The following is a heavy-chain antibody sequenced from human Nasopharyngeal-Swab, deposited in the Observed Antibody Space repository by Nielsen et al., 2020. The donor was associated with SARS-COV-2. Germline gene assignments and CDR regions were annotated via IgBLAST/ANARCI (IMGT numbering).Heavy chain of an antibody. V-gene: IGHV3-30*04. CDR3: ARTPGSDDAFDI. Sequence: GESLKISCAASGFTFSSYAMHWVRQAPGKGLEWVAVISYDGSNKYYADSVKGRFTISRDNSKNTLYLQMNSLRAEDTAVYYCARTPGSDDAFDIWGQGTMVTVSS. CDR1: GFTFSSYA. D-gene: IGHD3-10*01. J-gene: IGHJ3*02. CDR2: ISYDGSNK.